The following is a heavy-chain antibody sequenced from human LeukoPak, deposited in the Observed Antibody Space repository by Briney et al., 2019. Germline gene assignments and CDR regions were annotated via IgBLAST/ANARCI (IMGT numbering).Heavy chain of an antibody. J-gene: IGHJ3*02. CDR1: GFTFSIYW. V-gene: IGHV3-74*01. Sequence: GGSLRLSCAASGFTFSIYWIHWVRQVPGKGLVWVSLIKSDGSSTDYADSVKGRFTISRDNAKNTLYLQMNSLRVEDTAVYYCAIVGNGCQTYFYDIWAQGTMVTVSS. CDR3: AIVGNGCQTYFYDI. CDR2: IKSDGSST. D-gene: IGHD6-19*01.